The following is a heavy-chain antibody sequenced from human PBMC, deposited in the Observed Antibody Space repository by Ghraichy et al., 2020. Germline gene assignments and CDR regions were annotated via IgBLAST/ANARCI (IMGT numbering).Heavy chain of an antibody. V-gene: IGHV1-69*13. D-gene: IGHD5-12*01. CDR2: IIPIFGTA. Sequence: SVKVSCKASGGTFSSYAISWVRQAPGQGLEWMGGIIPIFGTANYAQKFQGRVTITADESTSTAYMELSSLRSEDTAVYYCARDSGYDYNWFDPWGQGTLVNVSS. J-gene: IGHJ5*02. CDR3: ARDSGYDYNWFDP. CDR1: GGTFSSYA.